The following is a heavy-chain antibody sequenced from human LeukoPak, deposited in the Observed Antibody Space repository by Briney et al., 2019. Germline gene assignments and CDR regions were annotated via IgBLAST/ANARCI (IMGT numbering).Heavy chain of an antibody. J-gene: IGHJ3*02. V-gene: IGHV3-30*18. Sequence: GRSLRLSCAASGFTFSSYVMYWVRQAPGKGLEWGAVISYEGSNKYYADSVKGRFTISRDNSKNTLYLQMNSLRAEDTAVYYCAKIGSGYGDAFDIWGQGTMVTVSS. CDR1: GFTFSSYV. CDR3: AKIGSGYGDAFDI. CDR2: ISYEGSNK. D-gene: IGHD2-2*03.